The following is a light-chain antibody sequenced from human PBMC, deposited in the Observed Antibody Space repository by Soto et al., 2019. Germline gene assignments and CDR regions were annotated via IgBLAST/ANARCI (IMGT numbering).Light chain of an antibody. CDR1: QSVGNN. V-gene: IGKV3-15*01. CDR2: GAS. Sequence: EIVLTQSPGTLSLSPGERATLSCRASQSVGNNVAWSQQKPGQAPRLRIHGASIRATGVPARFSGRGSGTEFTLTISSLQSEDFAVYDCQQCDDWPRTFGQGTKVDIK. CDR3: QQCDDWPRT. J-gene: IGKJ1*01.